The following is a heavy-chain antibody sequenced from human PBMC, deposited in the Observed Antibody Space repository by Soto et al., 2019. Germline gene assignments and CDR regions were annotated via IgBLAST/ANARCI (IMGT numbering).Heavy chain of an antibody. Sequence: PEGSLRLSCAASGFTVSSNYMSWVRQAPGKGLEWVSVIYSGGSTYYADSVKGRFTISRDNSKNTLYLQMNSLRAEDTAVYYCARAQGIAAAGTDYYGMDVWGQGTTVTVSS. J-gene: IGHJ6*02. CDR3: ARAQGIAAAGTDYYGMDV. D-gene: IGHD6-13*01. V-gene: IGHV3-53*01. CDR1: GFTVSSNY. CDR2: IYSGGST.